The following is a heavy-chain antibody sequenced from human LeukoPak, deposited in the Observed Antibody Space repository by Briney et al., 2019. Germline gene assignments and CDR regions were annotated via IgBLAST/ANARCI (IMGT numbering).Heavy chain of an antibody. Sequence: SETLSLTCTVSGGSIRSGDYYWSWIRQPPGKGLEWIGYIYYSGSTYYNPSLKSRVTISVDTSKNQFSLKLSSVTAAHTAVYYCASPLYSGSYYDAFDIWGQGTMVTVSS. CDR2: IYYSGST. CDR1: GGSIRSGDYY. D-gene: IGHD1-26*01. V-gene: IGHV4-30-4*08. CDR3: ASPLYSGSYYDAFDI. J-gene: IGHJ3*02.